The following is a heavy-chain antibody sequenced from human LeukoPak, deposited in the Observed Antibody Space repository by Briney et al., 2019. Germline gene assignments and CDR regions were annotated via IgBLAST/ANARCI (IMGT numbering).Heavy chain of an antibody. CDR1: GYTFTSYY. CDR3: ARLNYYDSSGYYTNRSY. V-gene: IGHV1-46*01. CDR2: INPSGGST. Sequence: ASVKVSCKASGYTFTSYYMHWVRQAPGQGLEWMGIINPSGGSTSYAQKFQGRVTMTRDMSTSTAYMELSSLRSEDTAVYYCARLNYYDSSGYYTNRSYWGQGTLVTVSS. D-gene: IGHD3-22*01. J-gene: IGHJ4*02.